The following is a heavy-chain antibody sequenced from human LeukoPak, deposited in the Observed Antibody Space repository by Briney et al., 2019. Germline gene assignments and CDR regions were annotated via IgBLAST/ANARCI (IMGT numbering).Heavy chain of an antibody. CDR2: IHSTGSS. J-gene: IGHJ4*02. D-gene: IGHD6-13*01. CDR1: GDSISDYY. V-gene: IGHV4-4*09. Sequence: SETLSHTCSVSGDSISDYYWSWIRQPPGKGLELIGYIHSTGSSNHKPSLRSRVTMSADTSKNQVSLSLRSVTATDTAVYYCARVARAAAAGIAHFDYWGQGNLVTVSS. CDR3: ARVARAAAAGIAHFDY.